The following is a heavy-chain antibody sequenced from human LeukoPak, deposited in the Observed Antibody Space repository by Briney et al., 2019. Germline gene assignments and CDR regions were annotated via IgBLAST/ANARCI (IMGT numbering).Heavy chain of an antibody. Sequence: GGSLRLSCAASGFSVSDNFMSWVRQAPGKGLEWVSLIDKGDNTYYADSVKGRFIVSRDNSNNTLYLQMNSLRLEDTAVYYCARDPFRAMMGYWGQGTLVSVSS. CDR1: GFSVSDNF. J-gene: IGHJ4*02. CDR2: IDKGDNT. CDR3: ARDPFRAMMGY. V-gene: IGHV3-66*02. D-gene: IGHD3-16*01.